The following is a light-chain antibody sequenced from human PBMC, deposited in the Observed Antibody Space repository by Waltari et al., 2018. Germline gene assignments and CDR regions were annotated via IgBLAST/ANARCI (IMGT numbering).Light chain of an antibody. J-gene: IGLJ1*01. CDR3: AAWDDSLNGYV. CDR1: SSNIGSNT. Sequence: QSVLTQPPSASGTPGPRVTIPCSGSSSNIGSNTVTWYQQLPGTAPKLLISSNNQRPSGVPDRFSGSKSGTSASLAISGLQSEDEADYYCAAWDDSLNGYVFGTGTKVTVL. CDR2: SNN. V-gene: IGLV1-44*01.